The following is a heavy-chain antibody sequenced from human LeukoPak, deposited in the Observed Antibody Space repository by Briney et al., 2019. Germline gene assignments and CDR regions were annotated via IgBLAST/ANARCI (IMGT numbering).Heavy chain of an antibody. CDR2: ISSRSSTI. J-gene: IGHJ6*02. Sequence: GGSLRLSCAASGFTLSTYSMNWVRQAPGKGLEWVSYISSRSSTIYYVDSVKGRFTISRDNAKNSLYLQMNSLRAEDTAVYYCARDLDTYYGMDVWGQGTTVTVSS. V-gene: IGHV3-48*01. CDR3: ARDLDTYYGMDV. CDR1: GFTLSTYS. D-gene: IGHD5-18*01.